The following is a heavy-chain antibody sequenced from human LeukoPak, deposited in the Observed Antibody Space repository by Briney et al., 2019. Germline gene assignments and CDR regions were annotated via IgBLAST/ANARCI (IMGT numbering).Heavy chain of an antibody. Sequence: GGSLRLSCAVSGFTFSSYWMSWVRQAPGKVLEWVANIKQDGSEKYYVDSVKGRFTISRDNAKNSLYLQMNSLRAEDTAVYYCARFYGDYSLYYYYYMDVWGKGTTVTVSS. D-gene: IGHD4-17*01. CDR1: GFTFSSYW. V-gene: IGHV3-7*01. CDR2: IKQDGSEK. J-gene: IGHJ6*03. CDR3: ARFYGDYSLYYYYYMDV.